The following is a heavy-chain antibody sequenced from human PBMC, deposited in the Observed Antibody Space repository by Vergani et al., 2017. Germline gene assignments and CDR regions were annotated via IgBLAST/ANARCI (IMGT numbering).Heavy chain of an antibody. D-gene: IGHD3-10*01. CDR2: IYHTGST. CDR3: ARGPGLTMVRGVFDY. CDR1: GYSISSGYY. Sequence: QVQLQQSGPGLVKPSETLSLTCSVSGYSISSGYYWGWVRQSPGKGLEWIASIYHTGSTYYNPSLESRVTISVDTSKNQFSLKLSSVTAADTAVYYCARGPGLTMVRGVFDYWGQGTLVTVSS. J-gene: IGHJ4*02. V-gene: IGHV4-38-2*02.